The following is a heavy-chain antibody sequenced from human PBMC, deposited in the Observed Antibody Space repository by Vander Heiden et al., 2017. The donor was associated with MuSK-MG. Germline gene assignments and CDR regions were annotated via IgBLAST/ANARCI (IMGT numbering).Heavy chain of an antibody. V-gene: IGHV1-69*10. D-gene: IGHD2-2*01. CDR3: ARADIVVGPAAQPDAFDI. CDR1: GGTFSSYA. J-gene: IGHJ3*02. Sequence: QVQLVQSGAEVKKPGSSVKVSCKASGGTFSSYAISWVRQAPGQGLEWMGGIIPILGIANYAQKFQGRVTITADKSTSTAYMELSSLRSEDTAVYYCARADIVVGPAAQPDAFDIWGEGTMVTVSA. CDR2: IIPILGIA.